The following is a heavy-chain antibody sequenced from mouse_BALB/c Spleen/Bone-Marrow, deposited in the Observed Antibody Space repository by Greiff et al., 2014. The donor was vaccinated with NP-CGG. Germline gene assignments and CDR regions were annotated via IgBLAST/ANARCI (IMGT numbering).Heavy chain of an antibody. CDR3: GTDYGYSMDY. J-gene: IGHJ4*01. CDR2: ISSGSTNI. D-gene: IGHD1-1*01. CDR1: GFTFSSFG. Sequence: VMLVESGGGLVQPGGSRKLSCAVAGFTFSSFGMHWVRQAPEKGLEWVAFISSGSTNIYYADTVRGRFTISRDNPKNILFLQMTSLRSEDTAMYYCGTDYGYSMDYWGQGTSVTVSS. V-gene: IGHV5-17*02.